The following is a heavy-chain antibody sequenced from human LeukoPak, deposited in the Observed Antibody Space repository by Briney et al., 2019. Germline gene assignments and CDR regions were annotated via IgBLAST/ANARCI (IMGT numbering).Heavy chain of an antibody. V-gene: IGHV1-18*01. Sequence: ASVKVSCKASGYTFTSYGISWVRQAPGQGLEWMGWISAYNGNTNYAQKLQGRVTMTTDTSTSTAYMELRSLRSDDTAVYYCARYSGIAVAGTGWFEPWGQGTLVTVSS. J-gene: IGHJ5*02. CDR2: ISAYNGNT. D-gene: IGHD6-19*01. CDR1: GYTFTSYG. CDR3: ARYSGIAVAGTGWFEP.